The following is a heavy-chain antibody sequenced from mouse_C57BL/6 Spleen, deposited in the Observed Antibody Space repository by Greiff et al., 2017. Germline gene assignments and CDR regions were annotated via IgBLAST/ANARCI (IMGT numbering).Heavy chain of an antibody. J-gene: IGHJ1*03. D-gene: IGHD1-1*01. CDR2: IWRGGST. V-gene: IGHV2-5*01. Sequence: QVQLQQSGPGLVQPSQSLSITCTVSGFSLTSYGIHWVRQSPGKGLEWLGVIWRGGSTDYNAAFMSRLSITKDNSKSQVFFKMNSLQADDTAIYYCAKDYYYGSSRYFDVWGTGTTVTVSS. CDR3: AKDYYYGSSRYFDV. CDR1: GFSLTSYG.